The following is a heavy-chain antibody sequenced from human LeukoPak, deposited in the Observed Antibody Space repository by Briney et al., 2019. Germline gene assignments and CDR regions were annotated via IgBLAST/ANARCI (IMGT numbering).Heavy chain of an antibody. Sequence: SETLSLTCTVSGGSISSSSYYWGWIRQPPGKGLEWIGSIYYSGSTYYNPSLKSRVTISVDTSKNQFSLKLSSVTAADTAVYYCARGWDTGYSYYGMDVWGPGTTVTVSS. CDR3: ARGWDTGYSYYGMDV. V-gene: IGHV4-39*01. J-gene: IGHJ6*02. CDR2: IYYSGST. CDR1: GGSISSSSYY. D-gene: IGHD5-18*01.